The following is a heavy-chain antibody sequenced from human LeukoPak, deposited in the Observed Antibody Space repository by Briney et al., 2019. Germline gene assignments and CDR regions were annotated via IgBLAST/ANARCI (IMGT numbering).Heavy chain of an antibody. CDR2: ISYDGSNK. J-gene: IGHJ6*02. CDR3: ARSISGYCSGGSCYGAYYYYGMDV. V-gene: IGHV3-30-3*01. Sequence: GGSLRLSCAASGFTFSSYAMHWVRQAPGKGLEWVAAISYDGSNKYYADSVKGRFTISRDNSKDTLYLQMNSLRAEDTAVYYCARSISGYCSGGSCYGAYYYYGMDVWGQGTTVTVSS. CDR1: GFTFSSYA. D-gene: IGHD2-15*01.